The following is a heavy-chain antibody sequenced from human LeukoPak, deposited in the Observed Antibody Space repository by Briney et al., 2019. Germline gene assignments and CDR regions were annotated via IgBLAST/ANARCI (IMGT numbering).Heavy chain of an antibody. D-gene: IGHD5-12*01. Sequence: GGSLRLSCAASGFIFSDYSMCWIRQAPGKGLEWVSYLSSTSNTIYYSDSVKGRFTMSRDNAKNPLFLELNSLRAEDTAVYFCARGLKWHTGYYHMDVWGKGTTVTVSS. V-gene: IGHV3-11*01. CDR2: LSSTSNTI. CDR3: ARGLKWHTGYYHMDV. J-gene: IGHJ6*03. CDR1: GFIFSDYS.